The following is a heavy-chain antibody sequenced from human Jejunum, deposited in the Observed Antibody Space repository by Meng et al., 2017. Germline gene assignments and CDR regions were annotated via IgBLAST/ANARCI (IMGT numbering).Heavy chain of an antibody. J-gene: IGHJ4*02. CDR3: ARAYCTDVSCHDFFDS. D-gene: IGHD2-8*01. CDR2: IDPSEST. Sequence: QVQLQESGPGLVKPSGTLALTCAFSGASISRTNWWSWVRQPPGKGLEWIGKIDPSESTHYNPSLKGRVTISADRSKNQFSLRLTSVTAADTAIYYCARAYCTDVSCHDFFDSWGQGTLVTVSS. CDR1: GASISRTNW. V-gene: IGHV4-4*02.